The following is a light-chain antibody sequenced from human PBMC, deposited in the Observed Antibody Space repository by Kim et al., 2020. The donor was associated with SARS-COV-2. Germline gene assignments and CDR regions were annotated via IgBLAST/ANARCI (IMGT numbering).Light chain of an antibody. CDR2: GAS. J-gene: IGKJ1*01. V-gene: IGKV3-20*01. Sequence: EIVLTQSPGTLSLSPGEGATLSCRASQSVSINYVAWYQQKPGQSPRLLTYGASGRATGIPDRFSGSGSGTDFTLTISRLEPEDFAVYYCQHYGNSLWTFGQGTKVDIK. CDR1: QSVSINY. CDR3: QHYGNSLWT.